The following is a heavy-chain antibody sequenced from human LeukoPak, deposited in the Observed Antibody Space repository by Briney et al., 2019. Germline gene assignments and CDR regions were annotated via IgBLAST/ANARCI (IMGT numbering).Heavy chain of an antibody. Sequence: ASVKVSRKASGYTFTGYYMHWVRQAPGQGLEWMGWINPNSGGTNYAQKFQGRVTTTRDTSISTAYMELSRLRSDDTAVYYCARDIPQPGSDAFDIWGQGTMVTVSS. CDR2: INPNSGGT. CDR1: GYTFTGYY. CDR3: ARDIPQPGSDAFDI. J-gene: IGHJ3*02. D-gene: IGHD2-2*02. V-gene: IGHV1-2*02.